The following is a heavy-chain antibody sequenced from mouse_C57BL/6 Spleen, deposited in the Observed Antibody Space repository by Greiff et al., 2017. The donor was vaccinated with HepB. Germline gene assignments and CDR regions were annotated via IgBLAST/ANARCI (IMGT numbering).Heavy chain of an antibody. CDR1: GYTFASYW. J-gene: IGHJ2*01. Sequence: QVQLKQPGAELVMPGTSVKLSCKASGYTFASYWIHWLKQKPGQGLEWIGEINPSDSFTNYNQKFKGKSTLTVDKSSSTAFMQLSSLTSEDSAVYYCARWGLWGQGTTLTVSS. V-gene: IGHV1-69*01. CDR3: ARWGL. CDR2: INPSDSFT.